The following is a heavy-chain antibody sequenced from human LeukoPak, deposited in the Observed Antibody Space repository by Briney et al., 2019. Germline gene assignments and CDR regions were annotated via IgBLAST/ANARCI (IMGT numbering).Heavy chain of an antibody. V-gene: IGHV3-21*01. J-gene: IGHJ5*02. CDR3: ARESRPTVNYGSGSYRRGWFDP. D-gene: IGHD3-10*01. CDR1: RFTFSSYS. Sequence: GVSVTLSCAASRFTFSSYSMNWLGQAPGKGLEGVSSISSSSSNIYYEYSVKGRITISRDNDKCSLYLKINSRTAEATDVYYCARESRPTVNYGSGSYRRGWFDPWGQGTLVTVSS. CDR2: ISSSSSNI.